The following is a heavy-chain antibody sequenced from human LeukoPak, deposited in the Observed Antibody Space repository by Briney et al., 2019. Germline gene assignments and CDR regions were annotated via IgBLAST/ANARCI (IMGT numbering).Heavy chain of an antibody. Sequence: GASVKVSCKASGGTFSSYAISWVRQAPGQGLEWMGGIIPIFGTANYAQKFQGRVTITADESTSTAYMELSSLRSEDTAVYYCAVRWELLGILDYWGQGTLVTVSS. V-gene: IGHV1-69*13. CDR3: AVRWELLGILDY. CDR2: IIPIFGTA. CDR1: GGTFSSYA. D-gene: IGHD1-26*01. J-gene: IGHJ4*02.